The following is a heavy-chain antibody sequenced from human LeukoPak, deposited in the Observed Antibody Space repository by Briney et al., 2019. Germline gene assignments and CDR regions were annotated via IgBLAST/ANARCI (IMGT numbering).Heavy chain of an antibody. J-gene: IGHJ4*02. CDR2: IYHSGST. D-gene: IGHD5-12*01. CDR3: ARDQHGYGVDY. V-gene: IGHV4-38-2*02. Sequence: SETLSLTCTVSGYSISSGYYWGWIRQPPGKGLEWIGSIYHSGSTYYNPSLKSRVTISVDKSKNQFSLKLSSVTAADTAVYYCARDQHGYGVDYWGQGTLVTVSS. CDR1: GYSISSGYY.